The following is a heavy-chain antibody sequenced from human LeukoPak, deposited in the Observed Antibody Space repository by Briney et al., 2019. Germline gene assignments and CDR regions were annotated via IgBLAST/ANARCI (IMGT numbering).Heavy chain of an antibody. D-gene: IGHD3-9*01. CDR1: GFTFSSYA. J-gene: IGHJ4*02. CDR3: AKDLDDILTGYYGFDY. V-gene: IGHV3-23*01. Sequence: GESLRLSCAASGFTFSSYAMSWVRQAPGKGLEWVSGISGTAYSAYQADSVKGRFTISRDNSKNTLYQQMNSLRAEDTALYYCAKDLDDILTGYYGFDYWGQGTLVTVSS. CDR2: ISGTAYSA.